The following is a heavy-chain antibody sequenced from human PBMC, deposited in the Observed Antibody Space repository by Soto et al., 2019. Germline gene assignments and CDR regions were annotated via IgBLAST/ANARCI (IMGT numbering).Heavy chain of an antibody. Sequence: QVELVQSGAEVKKPGSSVKVSCKASGDTFDIYGFNWVRQAPGEGLEWMGVIIPIFETADYAQKFQGRVSINADKSTSTAYMELGSLTSEDTAVYYCARGGIHFADSSGHAFDSWGQGTLISVTS. D-gene: IGHD3-22*01. V-gene: IGHV1-69*06. CDR3: ARGGIHFADSSGHAFDS. CDR1: GDTFDIYG. J-gene: IGHJ4*02. CDR2: IIPIFETA.